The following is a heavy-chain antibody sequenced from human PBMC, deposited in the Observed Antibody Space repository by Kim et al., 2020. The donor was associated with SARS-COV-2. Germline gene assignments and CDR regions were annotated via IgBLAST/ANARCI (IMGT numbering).Heavy chain of an antibody. J-gene: IGHJ4*02. CDR3: ARDKGYTGFDY. CDR1: GFSLSDHY. D-gene: IGHD5-18*01. Sequence: GGSLRLSCVVSGFSLSDHYMSWVRQAPGKGLEWIAYISASGGTIRYADSVKGRFTISRDTVKNSLFLQIDSLRVEDTALYYRARDKGYTGFDYWGQGTRVTASS. V-gene: IGHV3-11*01. CDR2: ISASGGTI.